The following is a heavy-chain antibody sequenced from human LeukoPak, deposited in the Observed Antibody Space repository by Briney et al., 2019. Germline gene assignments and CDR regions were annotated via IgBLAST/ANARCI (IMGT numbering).Heavy chain of an antibody. CDR1: GYTFTGYY. D-gene: IGHD5-18*01. CDR2: INPNSGGT. Sequence: ASVKVSCKASGYTFTGYYMHWVRQAPGQGLEWMGWINPNSGGTNYAQKFQGRVTMTRDTSISTAHMELSRLRSDDTAVYYCARDRGYSYAKKSSEYYYMDVWGKGTTVTISS. CDR3: ARDRGYSYAKKSSEYYYMDV. V-gene: IGHV1-2*02. J-gene: IGHJ6*03.